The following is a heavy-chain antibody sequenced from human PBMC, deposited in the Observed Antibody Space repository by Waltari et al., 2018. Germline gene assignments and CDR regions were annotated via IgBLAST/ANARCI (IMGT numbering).Heavy chain of an antibody. Sequence: QLQLQESGPGLVKPSETLSLTCTVSGGSISSSSYHWGWIRQPPGKGLEWIGSIYYSGSTYYNPSLKSRVTISVDTSKNQFSLKLSSVTAADTAVYYCARHDIVGATHYWGQGTLVTVSS. CDR3: ARHDIVGATHY. V-gene: IGHV4-39*01. CDR1: GGSISSSSYH. D-gene: IGHD1-26*01. J-gene: IGHJ4*02. CDR2: IYYSGST.